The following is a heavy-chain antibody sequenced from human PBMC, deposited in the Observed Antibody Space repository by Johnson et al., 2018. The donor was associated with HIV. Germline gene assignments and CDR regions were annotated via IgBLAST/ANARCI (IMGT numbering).Heavy chain of an antibody. CDR2: IHWNGGRT. V-gene: IGHV3-20*04. D-gene: IGHD3-16*02. Sequence: VQLVESGGGVVRPGGSLRLSCAAAGFTFDDYGMSWVRQAPGKGLEWVSGIHWNGGRTVYVDSMKGRFTISRDNAKNSLYLQMNSLGAEDTALYYCVRGGLGYQNIHDPFDIWGQGTMVTVSS. CDR3: VRGGLGYQNIHDPFDI. J-gene: IGHJ3*02. CDR1: GFTFDDYG.